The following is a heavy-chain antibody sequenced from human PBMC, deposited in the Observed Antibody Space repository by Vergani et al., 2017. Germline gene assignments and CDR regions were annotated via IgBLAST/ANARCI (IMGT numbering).Heavy chain of an antibody. J-gene: IGHJ4*02. V-gene: IGHV3-23*01. Sequence: EVQLLESGGSLKQPGGSVRLSCAASGFTFSTYAMHWVRQAPGKGLEWVSALTGGGGSTYYADSFKGRFIISRDNSRDTLYLQMNSLRPEDTATYYCVKAAGGYENFFDSWGQGTLVTVAS. CDR2: LTGGGGST. CDR1: GFTFSTYA. D-gene: IGHD5-12*01. CDR3: VKAAGGYENFFDS.